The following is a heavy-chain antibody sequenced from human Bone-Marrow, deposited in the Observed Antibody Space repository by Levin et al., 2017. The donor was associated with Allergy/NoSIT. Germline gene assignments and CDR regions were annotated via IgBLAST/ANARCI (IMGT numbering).Heavy chain of an antibody. CDR1: GFTFSSYW. V-gene: IGHV3-74*01. J-gene: IGHJ3*02. Sequence: GGSLRLSCAASGFTFSSYWMHWVRQAPGKGLVWVSRINSDGSSTSYADSVKGRFTISRDNAKNTLYLQMNSLRAEDTAVYYCARESYDILTGQPNDAFDIWGQGTMVTVSS. CDR3: ARESYDILTGQPNDAFDI. D-gene: IGHD3-9*01. CDR2: INSDGSST.